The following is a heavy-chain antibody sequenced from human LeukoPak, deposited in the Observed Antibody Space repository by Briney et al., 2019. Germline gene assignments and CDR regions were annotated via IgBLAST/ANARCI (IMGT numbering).Heavy chain of an antibody. CDR2: ISSSSSYI. Sequence: GGSLRLSCAASGYTFSSYAMSWVRQAPGKGLEWVSSISSSSSYIYYADSVKGRFTISRDNAKNSLYLQMNSLRAEDTAVYYCAKQNAFDYWGQGTLVTVSS. CDR1: GYTFSSYA. V-gene: IGHV3-21*04. D-gene: IGHD1-1*01. CDR3: AKQNAFDY. J-gene: IGHJ4*02.